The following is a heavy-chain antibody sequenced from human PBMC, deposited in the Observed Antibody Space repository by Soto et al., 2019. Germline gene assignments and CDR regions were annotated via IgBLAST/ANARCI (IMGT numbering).Heavy chain of an antibody. CDR3: ARRVAGDVGRHFDY. J-gene: IGHJ4*02. V-gene: IGHV3-33*01. CDR2: IRYDGSKK. D-gene: IGHD6-19*01. Sequence: PGGSLRLSCAASGFTFSNYDMHWVRQAPGKGLEWVTVIRYDGSKKDYAESVKGRFTISRDNSKNTLYLQMNSLRTEDTAVYYCARRVAGDVGRHFDYWGQGTLVTVSS. CDR1: GFTFSNYD.